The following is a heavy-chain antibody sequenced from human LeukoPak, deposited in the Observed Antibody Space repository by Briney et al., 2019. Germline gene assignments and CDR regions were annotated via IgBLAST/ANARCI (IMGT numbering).Heavy chain of an antibody. Sequence: GASVKVSCKASGGTFSSYAISWVRQAPGQGLEWMGGIIPIFGTANYAQKFRGRVTITADESTSTAYMELSSLRSEDTAVYYCARAPHRTSSWCYYYYGMDVWGQGTTVTVSS. CDR2: IIPIFGTA. J-gene: IGHJ6*02. CDR3: ARAPHRTSSWCYYYYGMDV. V-gene: IGHV1-69*13. CDR1: GGTFSSYA. D-gene: IGHD6-13*01.